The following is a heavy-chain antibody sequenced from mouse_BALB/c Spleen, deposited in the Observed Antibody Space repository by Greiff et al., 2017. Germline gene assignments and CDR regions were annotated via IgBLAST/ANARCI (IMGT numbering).Heavy chain of an antibody. Sequence: EVKLMESGGGLVKPGGSLKLSCAASGFTFSSYTMSWVRQTPEKRLEWVATISSGGSYTYYPDSVKGRFTISRDNAKNTLYLQMSSLKSEDTAMYYCARQGDYYGSSYKYYYAMDYWGQGTSVTVSS. V-gene: IGHV5-6-4*01. D-gene: IGHD1-1*01. CDR3: ARQGDYYGSSYKYYYAMDY. J-gene: IGHJ4*01. CDR1: GFTFSSYT. CDR2: ISSGGSYT.